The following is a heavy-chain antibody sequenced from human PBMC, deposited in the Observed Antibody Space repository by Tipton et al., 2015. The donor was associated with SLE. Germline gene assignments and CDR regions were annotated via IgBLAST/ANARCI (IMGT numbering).Heavy chain of an antibody. Sequence: GSLRLSCATSGIGFSAYAMSWVRQAPGKGLEWVALISASGDTTYYADFVKGRFTISRDSSRNTLYLQMNSLRAEDTAVYYCAKDPAVHETYWKYFDYWGQGTLVTVSS. CDR2: ISASGDTT. CDR1: GIGFSAYA. V-gene: IGHV3-23*01. D-gene: IGHD1-1*01. J-gene: IGHJ4*02. CDR3: AKDPAVHETYWKYFDY.